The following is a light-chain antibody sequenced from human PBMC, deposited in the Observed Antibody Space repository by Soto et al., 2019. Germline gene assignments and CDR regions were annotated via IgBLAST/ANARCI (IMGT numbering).Light chain of an antibody. CDR1: QSVSNNY. V-gene: IGKV3-20*01. CDR2: GAS. Sequence: EIVLTQSPGTLSLSPGLRSTLACMASQSVSNNYLAWYQQKPGRAPRILIYGASNRATGIPGRFSGSGSGTDFTLTISRMAPEDFAVYYCQHYGSSGTFGQGTKVDIK. CDR3: QHYGSSGT. J-gene: IGKJ1*01.